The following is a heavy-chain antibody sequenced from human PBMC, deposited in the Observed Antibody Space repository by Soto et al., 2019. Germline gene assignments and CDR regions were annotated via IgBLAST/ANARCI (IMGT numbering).Heavy chain of an antibody. J-gene: IGHJ6*02. CDR3: TTGTPTSYYYYYGMDV. D-gene: IGHD1-1*01. Sequence: PGGSLRLSCAASGFTFSNAWMNWFRQAPGKGLEWVGRIKSKTDGGTTDYAAPVKGRFTISRDDSKNTLYLQMNSLKTEDTAVYYCTTGTPTSYYYYYGMDVWGQGTTVTVS. V-gene: IGHV3-15*07. CDR1: GFTFSNAW. CDR2: IKSKTDGGTT.